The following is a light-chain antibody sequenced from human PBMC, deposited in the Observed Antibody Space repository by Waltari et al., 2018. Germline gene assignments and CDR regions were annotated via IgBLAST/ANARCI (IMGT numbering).Light chain of an antibody. CDR2: EDS. J-gene: IGLJ3*02. CDR1: ALPKKY. CDR3: CSTDSSDNHRV. V-gene: IGLV3-10*01. Sequence: SYELTQPPSVSVSPGQTARITCSGDALPKKYAYWYQQKSGQAPVLVIYEDSKLPSGIPEKFSGSSSWTRATLTISGAQVEDEADYYCCSTDSSDNHRVFGGGTKLTVL.